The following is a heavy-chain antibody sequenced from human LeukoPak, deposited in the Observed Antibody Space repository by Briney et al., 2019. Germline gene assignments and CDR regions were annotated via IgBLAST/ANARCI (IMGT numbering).Heavy chain of an antibody. CDR2: ISSSSSTI. Sequence: GGSLRLSCAASGLTFSDYYMSWIRQAPGKGLEWVSYISSSSSTIYYADSVKGRFTISRDNAKNSLYLQMNSLRAEDTAVYYCARSSLVTAGWFDPWGQGTLVTVSS. CDR1: GLTFSDYY. J-gene: IGHJ5*02. CDR3: ARSSLVTAGWFDP. D-gene: IGHD2-21*02. V-gene: IGHV3-11*01.